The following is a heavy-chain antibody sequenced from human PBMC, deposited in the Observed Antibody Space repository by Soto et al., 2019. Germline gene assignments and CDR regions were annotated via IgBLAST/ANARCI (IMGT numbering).Heavy chain of an antibody. CDR2: ISSSSSYT. CDR1: GFTFSDYY. D-gene: IGHD3-16*01. J-gene: IGHJ6*02. V-gene: IGHV3-11*06. Sequence: GGSLRLSCAASGFTFSDYYMSWIRQAPGKGLEWVSYISSSSSYTNYADSVKGRFTISRDNAKNSLYLQMNSLRAEDTAVYYCARSIKVTLGGDYYYYGMDVWGQGTTVTVSS. CDR3: ARSIKVTLGGDYYYYGMDV.